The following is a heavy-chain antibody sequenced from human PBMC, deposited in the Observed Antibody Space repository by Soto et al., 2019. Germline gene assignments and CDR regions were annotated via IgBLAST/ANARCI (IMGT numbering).Heavy chain of an antibody. CDR2: ISSSGSKT. CDR1: GFIFNTYA. CDR3: AKDKTAVPGAKDPFDY. Sequence: GGSLRLSCAASGFIFNTYAMSWVRQAPGKGLEWVSIISSSGSKTYYADSVKGRFTISRDSSKDSLYLQMNSLRAEDTAVYYCAKDKTAVPGAKDPFDYWGQGTLVTVSS. D-gene: IGHD6-19*01. V-gene: IGHV3-23*01. J-gene: IGHJ4*02.